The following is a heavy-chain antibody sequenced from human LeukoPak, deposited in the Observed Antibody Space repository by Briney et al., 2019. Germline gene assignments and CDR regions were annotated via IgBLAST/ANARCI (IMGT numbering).Heavy chain of an antibody. CDR2: INHSGST. CDR3: AFTMVRGKPWDY. CDR1: GGSFSGYY. V-gene: IGHV4-34*01. Sequence: MPSETLSLTCAVYGGSFSGYYWSWIRQPPGKGLEWIGEINHSGSTNYNPSLKSRVTISVDTSENQFSLKLSSVTAADTTVYYCAFTMVRGKPWDYWGQGTLVTVSS. J-gene: IGHJ4*02. D-gene: IGHD3-10*01.